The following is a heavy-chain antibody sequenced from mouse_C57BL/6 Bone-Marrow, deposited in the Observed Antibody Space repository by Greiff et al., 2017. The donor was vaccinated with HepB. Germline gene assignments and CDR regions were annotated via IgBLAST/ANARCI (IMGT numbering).Heavy chain of an antibody. D-gene: IGHD1-1*01. CDR2: IWSGGST. J-gene: IGHJ2*01. CDR1: GFSLTSYG. Sequence: VKLQESGPGLVQPSQSLSITCTVSGFSLTSYGVHWVRQSPGKGLEWLGVIWSGGSTDYNAAFISRLSISKDNSKSQVFFKMNSLQADDTAIYYCARNPYYGSSYYFDYWGQGTTLTVSS. V-gene: IGHV2-2*01. CDR3: ARNPYYGSSYYFDY.